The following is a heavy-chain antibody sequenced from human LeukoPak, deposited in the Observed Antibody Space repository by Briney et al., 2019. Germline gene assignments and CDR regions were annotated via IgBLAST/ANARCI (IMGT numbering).Heavy chain of an antibody. CDR3: ARDPSGYSYDY. D-gene: IGHD5-18*01. CDR2: ISDYNGNT. Sequence: ASVKVSYKASGYTFTSYGISWGRQAPGHGLEWMGWISDYNGNTNYAQKLQGRVTMTTDTSTSTAYMELSRLRSDDTAVYYCARDPSGYSYDYWGQGTLVTVSS. J-gene: IGHJ4*02. V-gene: IGHV1-18*01. CDR1: GYTFTSYG.